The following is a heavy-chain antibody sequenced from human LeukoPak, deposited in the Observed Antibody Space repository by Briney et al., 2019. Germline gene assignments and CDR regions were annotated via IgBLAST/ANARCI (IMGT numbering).Heavy chain of an antibody. Sequence: SETLSLTCTVSGGSISSYYWSWIRQPPGKGLEWIGYIYYSGSTNYNPSLKSRVTMSVDTSKNQFSLKLSSVTAADTAVYYCARLPDYGDAFDYWGQGTLVTVSS. CDR1: GGSISSYY. CDR3: ARLPDYGDAFDY. D-gene: IGHD4-17*01. V-gene: IGHV4-59*08. J-gene: IGHJ4*02. CDR2: IYYSGST.